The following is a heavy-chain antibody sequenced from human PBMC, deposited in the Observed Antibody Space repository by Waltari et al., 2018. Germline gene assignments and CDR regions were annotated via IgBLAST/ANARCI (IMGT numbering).Heavy chain of an antibody. CDR1: GGSFSGYY. CDR3: ARGGDFWSGAHYYYYYYMDV. J-gene: IGHJ6*03. V-gene: IGHV4-34*01. CDR2: INHSGSL. Sequence: QVQLQQWGAGLLKPSETLSLTCAVYGGSFSGYYWSWIRQPPGKGLEWIGEINHSGSLTYNPTLTGRGTLSVETSKNQFSLKLSSVTAADTAVYYCARGGDFWSGAHYYYYYYMDVWGKGTTVTISS. D-gene: IGHD3-3*01.